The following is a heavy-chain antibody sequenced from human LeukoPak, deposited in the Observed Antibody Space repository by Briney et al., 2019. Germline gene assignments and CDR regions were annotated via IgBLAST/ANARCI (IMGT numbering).Heavy chain of an antibody. V-gene: IGHV3-30*18. CDR3: VKSVSTGLGVIDF. CDR1: GFAFSSCG. J-gene: IGHJ4*02. Sequence: GGSLRLSCAASGFAFSSCGMHWVRQAPGKGLEWVAFISFDGSNKYSADSVKGRFTISRDNFKNTLFLQMNTLRAEDTAIYYCVKSVSTGLGVIDFWGQGTLVSVSS. CDR2: ISFDGSNK. D-gene: IGHD3-9*01.